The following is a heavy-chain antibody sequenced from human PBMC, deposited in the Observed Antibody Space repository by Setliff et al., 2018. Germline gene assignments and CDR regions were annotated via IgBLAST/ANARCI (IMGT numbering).Heavy chain of an antibody. CDR3: ARQKSTGSGSNWFDP. V-gene: IGHV5-51*01. Sequence: PGESLKISCKGSGFSFTDFWIGWVRQMPGKGLEWMGLIYAGDSDTRYNPSFQGRVTMSADKSINTAYLQWSSLKASDTAIYYCARQKSTGSGSNWFDPWGQGTLVT. CDR2: IYAGDSDT. J-gene: IGHJ5*02. CDR1: GFSFTDFW. D-gene: IGHD3-10*01.